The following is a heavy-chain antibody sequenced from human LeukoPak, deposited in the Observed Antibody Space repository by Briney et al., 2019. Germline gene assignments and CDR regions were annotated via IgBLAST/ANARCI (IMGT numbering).Heavy chain of an antibody. D-gene: IGHD3-3*01. CDR2: IYYSGST. J-gene: IGHJ3*02. CDR3: ARGDLSYYDFWSGYYTPDAFDI. CDR1: GGSTSSSSYY. V-gene: IGHV4-39*01. Sequence: SETLSLTCTVSGGSTSSSSYYWGWIRQPPGTGLEWIGSIYYSGSTYYNPSLKSRVTISVDTSKNQFSLKLSSVTAADTAVYYCARGDLSYYDFWSGYYTPDAFDIWGQGTMVTVSS.